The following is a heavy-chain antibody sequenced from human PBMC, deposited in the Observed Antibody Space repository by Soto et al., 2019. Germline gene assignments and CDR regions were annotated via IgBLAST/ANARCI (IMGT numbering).Heavy chain of an antibody. D-gene: IGHD3-3*01. CDR3: ARRRFLDSPLDF. CDR2: ISYDGSKQ. V-gene: IGHV3-30*03. J-gene: IGHJ4*02. Sequence: QVQLVESGGGVVQPGRSLRLSCSVSGFTFSTYGMHWVRQAPGKGLAWVAFISYDGSKQYYEDSVRDRFTISRANSNNTLYLQMNNMTREDTAVYFCARRRFLDSPLDFWGQGTLVTVSS. CDR1: GFTFSTYG.